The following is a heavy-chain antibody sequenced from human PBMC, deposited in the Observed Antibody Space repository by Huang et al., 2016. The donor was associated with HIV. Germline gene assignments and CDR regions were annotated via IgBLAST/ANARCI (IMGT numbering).Heavy chain of an antibody. CDR2: IKQDESEK. Sequence: VESGGRLVQPGGSIRLSCVGSTFTFGAYWMSWVRQSPGKGLEWLANIKQDESEKYYVESVKCRFNISRDNAKKVLFLEMNNVRVEDTATYYCATKTAAMDIWGQGTTVTVS. V-gene: IGHV3-7*01. J-gene: IGHJ6*02. CDR1: TFTFGAYW. CDR3: ATKTAAMDI. D-gene: IGHD1-7*01.